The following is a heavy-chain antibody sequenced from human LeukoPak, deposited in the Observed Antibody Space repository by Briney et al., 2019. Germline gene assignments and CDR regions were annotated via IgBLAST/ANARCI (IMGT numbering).Heavy chain of an antibody. CDR1: GGSISGGY. V-gene: IGHV4-4*09. J-gene: IGHJ4*02. CDR2: VYTSGST. CDR3: AKSYFDYSTYYSYYFNL. D-gene: IGHD4-11*01. Sequence: SETLSLTCTVSGGSISGGYWSWIRQPPGRGLEWIGYVYTSGSTNYNPSLKSRVTISVDTSKSQFALKLSSVTAADTAVNYCAKSYFDYSTYYSYYFNLWGQGALVTVSS.